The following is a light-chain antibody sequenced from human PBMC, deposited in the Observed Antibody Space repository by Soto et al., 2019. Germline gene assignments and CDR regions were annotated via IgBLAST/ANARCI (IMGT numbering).Light chain of an antibody. CDR1: LSVASNY. V-gene: IGKV3-20*01. CDR2: AAS. CDR3: QQYGSAPWT. J-gene: IGKJ1*01. Sequence: EIVLTRSPGTLPLSPGERATLSCRASLSVASNYVAWYQQKPGQAPRLLIYAASGRATGIPDRFSGSGSGTDFTLTISRLEPEDFAVYYCQQYGSAPWTFGQGTKLEIK.